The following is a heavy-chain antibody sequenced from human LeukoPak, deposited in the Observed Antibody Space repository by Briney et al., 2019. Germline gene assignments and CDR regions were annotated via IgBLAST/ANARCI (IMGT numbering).Heavy chain of an antibody. Sequence: GASVKVSCKASGYTFTDYLLTWVRQAPGQGLERMGWISGYNGNTNYGHKFQGRVTMTTDTSTSTAYLEMRGLRPDDTAVYYCARAYDASIDFWGQGTLVTVSS. CDR2: ISGYNGNT. J-gene: IGHJ4*02. CDR1: GYTFTDYL. V-gene: IGHV1-18*01. D-gene: IGHD3-22*01. CDR3: ARAYDASIDF.